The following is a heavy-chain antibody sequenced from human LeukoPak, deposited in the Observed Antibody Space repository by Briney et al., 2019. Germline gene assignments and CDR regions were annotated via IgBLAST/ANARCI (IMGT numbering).Heavy chain of an antibody. CDR1: GLTFSSYS. V-gene: IGHV3-48*04. J-gene: IGHJ4*02. CDR2: ISSTSGAI. D-gene: IGHD6-13*01. CDR3: AREGIAAADNFDY. Sequence: GGSLRLSCAASGLTFSSYSMNWVRQAPGKGLEWVSYISSTSGAIYYADSVKGRFTISRDNAKNSLYLQMNGLRAEDTAVYYCAREGIAAADNFDYWGQGTLVTVSS.